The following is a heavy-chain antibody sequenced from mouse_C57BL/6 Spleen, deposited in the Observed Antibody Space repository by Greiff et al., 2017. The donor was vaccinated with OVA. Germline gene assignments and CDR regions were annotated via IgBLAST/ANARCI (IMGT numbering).Heavy chain of an antibody. D-gene: IGHD1-1*01. CDR1: GYTFTDYE. V-gene: IGHV1-15*01. J-gene: IGHJ1*03. CDR2: IDSDTGGT. CDR3: TRYPIIRDWYVDV. Sequence: QVQLQQSGAELVRSGASVTLSCKASGYTFTDYEMHWVKQTPVHGLEWIGAIDSDTGGTDYIQTFKGKCILTADKSSSTAYMELRSLTSEDSAVDYGTRYPIIRDWYVDVWGTGTTVTVAS.